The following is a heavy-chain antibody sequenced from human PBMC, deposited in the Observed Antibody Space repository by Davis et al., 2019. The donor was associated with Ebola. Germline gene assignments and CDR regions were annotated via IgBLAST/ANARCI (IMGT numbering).Heavy chain of an antibody. CDR2: IKQDGSEK. Sequence: GESLKISCAASGFTFSNYAMSWVRQAPGKGLEWVANIKQDGSEKYYVDSVKGRFTISRDNAKNSLYLQMNSLRAEDTAVYYCARDVLNYYDSSGYYPYWGQGTLVTVSS. CDR1: GFTFSNYA. V-gene: IGHV3-7*01. CDR3: ARDVLNYYDSSGYYPY. J-gene: IGHJ4*02. D-gene: IGHD3-22*01.